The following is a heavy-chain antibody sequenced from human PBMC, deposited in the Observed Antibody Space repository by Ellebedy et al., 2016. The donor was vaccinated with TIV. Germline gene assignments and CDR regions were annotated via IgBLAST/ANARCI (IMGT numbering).Heavy chain of an antibody. V-gene: IGHV3-23*01. CDR2: IGLSDTTT. CDR3: TSPAVGHTTGCCRYYFDY. D-gene: IGHD2-15*01. J-gene: IGHJ4*02. Sequence: GESLKISCAASGFTFSSYAMNWVRQAPGKGLEWVSGIGLSDTTTYYSDSVKGRFTISRDNSKNTVYLQMNSLRAEDTAVYFCTSPAVGHTTGCCRYYFDYWGLGTLVTVSS. CDR1: GFTFSSYA.